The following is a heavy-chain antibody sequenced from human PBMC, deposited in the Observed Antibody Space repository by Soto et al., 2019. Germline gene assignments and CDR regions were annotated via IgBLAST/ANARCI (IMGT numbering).Heavy chain of an antibody. Sequence: SQTLSLTCAISGDSVSSNSAAWNWIRQSPSRGLEWLGRTYYRSKWYNDYAVSVKSRITINPDTSKNQFSLQLNSVTPEDTAVYYCAREPMGKATPLLNYYYYGMDVWGQGTTVTVSS. CDR1: GDSVSSNSAA. J-gene: IGHJ6*02. D-gene: IGHD1-26*01. V-gene: IGHV6-1*01. CDR3: AREPMGKATPLLNYYYYGMDV. CDR2: TYYRSKWYN.